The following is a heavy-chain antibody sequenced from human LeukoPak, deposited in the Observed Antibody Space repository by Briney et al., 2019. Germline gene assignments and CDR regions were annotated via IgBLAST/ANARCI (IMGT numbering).Heavy chain of an antibody. CDR1: GGSFSGYY. Sequence: SETLSLTCAVYGGSFSGYYWSWIRQPPGKGLEWIGEINHSGSTNYNPSLKSRVTISVDTSKNQFSLKLSSVTAADTAVYYRARGRGIYGYWGQGTLVTVSS. V-gene: IGHV4-34*01. CDR2: INHSGST. D-gene: IGHD5-12*01. J-gene: IGHJ4*02. CDR3: ARGRGIYGY.